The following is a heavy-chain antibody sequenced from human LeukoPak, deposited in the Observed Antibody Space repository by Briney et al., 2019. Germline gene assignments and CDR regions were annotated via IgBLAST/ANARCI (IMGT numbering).Heavy chain of an antibody. Sequence: GGSLRLSCAASGFTFDDYGMSWVRQAPGKGLEWVSGINWNGGSTGYADSVKGRFTISRDNAKNSLYLQMNSLRAEDTALYYCARVASSGWYTPNYYYYYMDVWGKGTTVTVSS. CDR3: ARVASSGWYTPNYYYYYMDV. CDR1: GFTFDDYG. V-gene: IGHV3-20*04. CDR2: INWNGGST. D-gene: IGHD6-19*01. J-gene: IGHJ6*03.